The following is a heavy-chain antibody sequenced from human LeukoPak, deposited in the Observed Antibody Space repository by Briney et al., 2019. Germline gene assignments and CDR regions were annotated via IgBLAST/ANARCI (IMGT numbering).Heavy chain of an antibody. CDR2: INHSGST. Sequence: SETLSLTCAVYGGSFSGYYWSWIRQPPGKGLEWIGEINHSGSTNYNPSLKSRVTISVDTSKNQFSLKLSSVTAADTAVYYCAGGLRGRWFDPWGQGTLVTVSS. CDR1: GGSFSGYY. J-gene: IGHJ5*02. V-gene: IGHV4-34*01. CDR3: AGGLRGRWFDP.